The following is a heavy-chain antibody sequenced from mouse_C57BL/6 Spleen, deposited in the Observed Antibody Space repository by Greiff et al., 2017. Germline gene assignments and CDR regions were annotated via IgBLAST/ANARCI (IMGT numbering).Heavy chain of an antibody. Sequence: VKLQQSGPELVKPGASVKISCKASGYAFSSSWMNWVKQRPGKGLEWIGRIYPGDGDTNYNGKFKGKATLTADKSSSTAYMQLSSLTSEDSAVYFCARSGDYYGSRGSFDYWGQGTTLTVSS. CDR2: IYPGDGDT. D-gene: IGHD1-1*01. J-gene: IGHJ2*01. CDR1: GYAFSSSW. CDR3: ARSGDYYGSRGSFDY. V-gene: IGHV1-82*01.